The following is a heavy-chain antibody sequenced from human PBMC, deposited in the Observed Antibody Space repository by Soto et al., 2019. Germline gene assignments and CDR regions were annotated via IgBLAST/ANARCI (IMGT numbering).Heavy chain of an antibody. CDR3: ARDFGIAALPDAFDI. D-gene: IGHD6-6*01. CDR2: IYHSGST. J-gene: IGHJ3*02. V-gene: IGHV4-38-2*02. CDR1: GYPISSGYY. Sequence: PSETLSLTCAVSGYPISSGYYWGWIRQPPGKGLEWIGSIYHSGSTYYNPSLKSRVTISVDTSKNQFSLKLSSVTAADTAVYYCARDFGIAALPDAFDIWGQGTMVTVSS.